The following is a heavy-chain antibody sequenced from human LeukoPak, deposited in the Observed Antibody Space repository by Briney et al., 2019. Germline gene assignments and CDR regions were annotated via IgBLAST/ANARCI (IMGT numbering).Heavy chain of an antibody. CDR3: ASSKGLYYFDY. J-gene: IGHJ4*02. V-gene: IGHV3-53*04. CDR2: IYSGGST. D-gene: IGHD2-2*01. CDR1: GFTFRNAW. Sequence: GGSLRLSCAASGFTFRNAWMSWVRQAPGKGLEWVSVIYSGGSTYYADSVKGRFTISRHNSKNTLYLQMNSLRAEDTAVYYCASSKGLYYFDYWGQGTLVTVSS.